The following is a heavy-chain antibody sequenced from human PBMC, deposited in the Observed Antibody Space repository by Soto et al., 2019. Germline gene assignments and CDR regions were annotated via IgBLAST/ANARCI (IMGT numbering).Heavy chain of an antibody. Sequence: ASVKVSCKASGYTFSIYEINWVRQATGQGLEWMGWMNPNSGNTGYAQKFQGRVTMTRNTSISTAYMELSSLRSEDTAVYYCARALDTVDFDYWGQGTLVTVSS. D-gene: IGHD4-17*01. CDR3: ARALDTVDFDY. CDR1: GYTFSIYE. J-gene: IGHJ4*02. CDR2: MNPNSGNT. V-gene: IGHV1-8*01.